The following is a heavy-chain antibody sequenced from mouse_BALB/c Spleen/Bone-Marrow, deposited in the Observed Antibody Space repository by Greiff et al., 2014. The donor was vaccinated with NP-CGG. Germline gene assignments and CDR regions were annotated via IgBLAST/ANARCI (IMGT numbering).Heavy chain of an antibody. J-gene: IGHJ3*01. D-gene: IGHD2-1*01. V-gene: IGHV5-6-4*01. CDR1: GFTFSSYT. CDR2: ISSGGSYT. Sequence: EVQVVESGGGLVKPGGSLKLSCAASGFTFSSYTMSWIRQTPEKRLEWVATISSGGSYTYYPDSVKGRFTVSRDNAKNTLYLQMISLKSEDTAMYCCTRDRYYGNSFAYWGQGTLVTVSA. CDR3: TRDRYYGNSFAY.